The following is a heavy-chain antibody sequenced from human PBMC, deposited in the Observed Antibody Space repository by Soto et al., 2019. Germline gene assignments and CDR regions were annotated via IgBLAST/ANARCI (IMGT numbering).Heavy chain of an antibody. CDR1: GGTFSSYA. J-gene: IGHJ4*02. Sequence: QVQLVRSGAEVKKPGSSVKVSCKASGGTFSSYAISWVRQAPGQGLEWMGGIIPIFGTANYAQKFQGRVTITADESTSTAYMELSSLRSEDTAVYYCARDPEYGGTRAMVDYWGQGTLVTVSS. D-gene: IGHD5-18*01. V-gene: IGHV1-69*01. CDR3: ARDPEYGGTRAMVDY. CDR2: IIPIFGTA.